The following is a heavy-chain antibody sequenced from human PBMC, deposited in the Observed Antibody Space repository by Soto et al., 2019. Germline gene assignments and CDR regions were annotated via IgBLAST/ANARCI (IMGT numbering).Heavy chain of an antibody. J-gene: IGHJ4*02. Sequence: GGSLRLSCAASGFTFSSYAMHWVRQAPGKGLEWVAVISYDGSNKYYADSVKGQFTISRDNSKNRLYLQMNSLRAEDTAVYYCARVRQWLVSGYWGQGTLVTVSS. CDR3: ARVRQWLVSGY. CDR1: GFTFSSYA. CDR2: ISYDGSNK. V-gene: IGHV3-30-3*01. D-gene: IGHD6-19*01.